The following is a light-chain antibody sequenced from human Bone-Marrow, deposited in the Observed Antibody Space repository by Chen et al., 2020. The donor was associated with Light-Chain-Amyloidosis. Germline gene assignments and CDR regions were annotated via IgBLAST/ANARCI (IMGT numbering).Light chain of an antibody. CDR2: MVS. V-gene: IGKV2-40*01. Sequence: DIVLTQTPLSLPVTPGEPASISCRSSQSLLDSDDGNTYLDWYLQKPGHSPQLLIYMVSYRASGVPDRLSGSGSGTDFTLKINRVDAEDIGVYYCMQRRELYTFGQGTKLEIK. CDR1: QSLLDSDDGNTY. CDR3: MQRRELYT. J-gene: IGKJ2*01.